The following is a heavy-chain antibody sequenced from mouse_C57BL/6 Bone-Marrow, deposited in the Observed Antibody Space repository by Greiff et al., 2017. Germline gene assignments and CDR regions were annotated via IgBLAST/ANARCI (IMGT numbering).Heavy chain of an antibody. D-gene: IGHD1-1*01. J-gene: IGHJ3*01. CDR2: IYPRSGNT. CDR1: GYTFTSYG. CDR3: ARRATVVATRAWFAY. V-gene: IGHV1-81*01. Sequence: QVQLKQSGAELARPGASVKLSCKASGYTFTSYGISWVQQRPGQGLEWIGEIYPRSGNTYYNEKFKGKATLTADKSSSTAYMELRSLTSEDSAVYFCARRATVVATRAWFAYWGQGTLVTVSA.